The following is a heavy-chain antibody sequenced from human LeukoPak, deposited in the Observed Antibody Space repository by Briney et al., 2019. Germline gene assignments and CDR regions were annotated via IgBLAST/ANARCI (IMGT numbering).Heavy chain of an antibody. CDR3: ALLWFGELWTKDY. CDR1: RYSFTDYY. Sequence: ASVKVSCKASRYSFTDYYMHWVRQAPGQGLEWMGRINPKRGGTNYAQKFQGRVTLTRDTSISTAHMELSRLTSDDTAVYYCALLWFGELWTKDYWGQGTLVTVSS. V-gene: IGHV1-2*06. D-gene: IGHD3-10*01. CDR2: INPKRGGT. J-gene: IGHJ4*02.